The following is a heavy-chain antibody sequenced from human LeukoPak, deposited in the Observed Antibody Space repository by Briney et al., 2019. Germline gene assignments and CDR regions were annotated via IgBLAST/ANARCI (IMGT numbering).Heavy chain of an antibody. J-gene: IGHJ4*02. CDR1: GGSISSFY. CDR3: ARVGGATSAVFDY. CDR2: IYYSGST. D-gene: IGHD1-26*01. V-gene: IGHV4-59*08. Sequence: SETLSLTCTVSGGSISSFYWSWIRQPPGKGLECIGYIYYSGSTNYNPSLKSRVTISVDTSKNQFSLKLSSVTAADTAVYYCARVGGATSAVFDYWGQGTLVTVSS.